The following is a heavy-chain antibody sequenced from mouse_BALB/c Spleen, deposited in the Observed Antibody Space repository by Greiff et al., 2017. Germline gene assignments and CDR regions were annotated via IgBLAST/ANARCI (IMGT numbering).Heavy chain of an antibody. J-gene: IGHJ4*01. CDR1: GFTFSDYY. Sequence: EVQLVESGGGLVKPGGSLKLSCAASGFTFSDYYMYWVRQTPEKRLEWVATISDGGSYTYYPDSVKGRFTISRDNAKNNLYLQMSSLKSEDTAMYYCARGTTVGDYAMDYWGQGTAVTVSS. CDR2: ISDGGSYT. CDR3: ARGTTVGDYAMDY. V-gene: IGHV5-4*02. D-gene: IGHD2-14*01.